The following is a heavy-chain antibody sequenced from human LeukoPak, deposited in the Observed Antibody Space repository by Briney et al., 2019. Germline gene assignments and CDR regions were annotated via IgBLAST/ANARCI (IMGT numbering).Heavy chain of an antibody. CDR3: ARDRRIAARPGHYYYYMDV. Sequence: GGSLRLSCAASGFTFSLYWMAWVRQAPGKGLEWVANIKEDGREKYYVDSVKGRFTISRDNAKNSMYLEMNSLRAEDTAVYYCARDRRIAARPGHYYYYMDVWGKGTTVTVSS. CDR1: GFTFSLYW. J-gene: IGHJ6*03. CDR2: IKEDGREK. D-gene: IGHD6-6*01. V-gene: IGHV3-7*01.